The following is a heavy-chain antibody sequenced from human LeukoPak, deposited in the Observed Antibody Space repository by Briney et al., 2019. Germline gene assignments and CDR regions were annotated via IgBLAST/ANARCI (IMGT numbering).Heavy chain of an antibody. CDR1: GFTFSSYW. Sequence: GGSLRLSCTASGFTFSSYWMHWVRQAPGKGLVWVSRINSDGGSTSYADSVKGRFTISRDNAKNTLYLQMNSLRAEDTAVYYCARRIQGMAPYYFDYWGPGTLVTVSS. J-gene: IGHJ4*02. V-gene: IGHV3-74*01. CDR2: INSDGGST. D-gene: IGHD5-24*01. CDR3: ARRIQGMAPYYFDY.